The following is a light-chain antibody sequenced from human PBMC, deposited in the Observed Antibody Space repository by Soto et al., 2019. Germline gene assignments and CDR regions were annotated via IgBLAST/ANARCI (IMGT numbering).Light chain of an antibody. V-gene: IGKV3-20*01. CDR3: QQYGSSQWT. Sequence: IGWTQSPGTLSFSPGERATLSCRASQSVSSSYLAWYQQKPGQSPRLLICGASSRATGIPDRFSGSGSGTDFTLTISRLEPEDLAVYYCQQYGSSQWTFGQGTKVEIK. J-gene: IGKJ1*01. CDR1: QSVSSSY. CDR2: GAS.